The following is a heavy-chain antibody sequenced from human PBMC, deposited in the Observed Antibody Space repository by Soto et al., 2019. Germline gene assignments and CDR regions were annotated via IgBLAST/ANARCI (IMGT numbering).Heavy chain of an antibody. CDR3: ARESGGATATLDYYYFYMDV. J-gene: IGHJ6*03. Sequence: QVQLVQSGAEVKKPGASVTVSCRSSGDTFNDYYIHWVRQAPGQGLEWMGWINPNGGVTKYAQKFQGWVTMTRDTSIRTAYMQLSRLRSDATAVYSVARESGGATATLDYYYFYMDVWGTGTTVTVSS. CDR2: INPNGGVT. V-gene: IGHV1-2*04. D-gene: IGHD5-12*01. CDR1: GDTFNDYY.